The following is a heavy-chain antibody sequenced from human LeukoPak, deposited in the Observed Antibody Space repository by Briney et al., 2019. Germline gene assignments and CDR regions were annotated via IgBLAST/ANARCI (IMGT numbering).Heavy chain of an antibody. J-gene: IGHJ3*02. CDR3: ARPIYYESSAGAFDI. Sequence: ASVKVSCKASGYTFTSYGISWVRQAPGQGLEWMGWINPNSGGTSYAQKFQGRVTMTRDTSITTAYMELSRLRSDDTAVYYCARPIYYESSAGAFDIWGQGTMVTVSS. V-gene: IGHV1-2*02. CDR1: GYTFTSYG. CDR2: INPNSGGT. D-gene: IGHD3-22*01.